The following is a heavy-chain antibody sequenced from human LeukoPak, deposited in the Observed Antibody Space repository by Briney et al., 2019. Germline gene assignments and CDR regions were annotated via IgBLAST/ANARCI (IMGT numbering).Heavy chain of an antibody. D-gene: IGHD5-12*01. CDR2: IHYSGST. CDR1: GGSISNFY. Sequence: PSETLSLTCSVFGGSISNFYWSWIRQPPGKGLEWIGYIHYSGSTNYNPSLKSRVTISVDTSKNQFSLKLTSVTAEDTAVYYCARALYSGYDYWDQGTLVTVSS. J-gene: IGHJ4*02. CDR3: ARALYSGYDY. V-gene: IGHV4-59*01.